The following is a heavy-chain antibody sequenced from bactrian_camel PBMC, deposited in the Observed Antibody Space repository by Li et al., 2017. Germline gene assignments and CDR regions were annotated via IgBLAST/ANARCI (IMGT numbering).Heavy chain of an antibody. CDR2: VNSGGDTT. CDR1: GFSFSNYY. CDR3: VKPNPDARGGFDH. Sequence: QLVESGGGLVQPGGSLRLSWAASGFSFSNYYMYWVRQAPGKGLEWVSTVNSGGDTTYYVDSVKGRFTNSRDNAKNTVYLQMNSLKPEDTAVYYCVKPNPDARGGFDHWGQGTQVTVS. D-gene: IGHD1*01. J-gene: IGHJ4*01. V-gene: IGHV3S25*01.